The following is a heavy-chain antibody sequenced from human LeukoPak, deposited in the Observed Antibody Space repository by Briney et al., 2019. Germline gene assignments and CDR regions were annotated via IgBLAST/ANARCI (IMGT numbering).Heavy chain of an antibody. Sequence: GGSLRLSCTASGFTFSSYGMSWVRQAPGKGLDWVSAISGSGGSTYYADSVKGRFTISRDNSKNTLYLQMNSLRAEDTAVYYCAKGVVPAAKDNWFDPWGQGTLVTVSS. CDR1: GFTFSSYG. CDR2: ISGSGGST. J-gene: IGHJ5*02. D-gene: IGHD2-2*01. V-gene: IGHV3-23*01. CDR3: AKGVVPAAKDNWFDP.